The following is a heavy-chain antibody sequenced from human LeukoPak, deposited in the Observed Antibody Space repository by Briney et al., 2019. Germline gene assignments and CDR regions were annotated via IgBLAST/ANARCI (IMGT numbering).Heavy chain of an antibody. V-gene: IGHV3-64D*06. Sequence: GGSLRLSCSASGFTFSSYAMHWVRQAPGKGLEYVSAISSNGGSTYYADSVKGRFTISRDNSKNTLYLQMSSLRAEDTAVYYCVKGAVLLWFGESVADNWFDPWGQGTPVTVSS. CDR2: ISSNGGST. J-gene: IGHJ5*02. CDR3: VKGAVLLWFGESVADNWFDP. CDR1: GFTFSSYA. D-gene: IGHD3-10*01.